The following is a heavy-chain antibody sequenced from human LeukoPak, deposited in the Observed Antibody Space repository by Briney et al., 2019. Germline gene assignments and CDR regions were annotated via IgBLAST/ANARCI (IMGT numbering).Heavy chain of an antibody. CDR2: IHYSGST. J-gene: IGHJ4*02. V-gene: IGHV4-39*01. D-gene: IGHD1-26*01. Sequence: PSETLSLTCTVSGGSISSSSYYWGWIRQPPGKGLAWIGSIHYSGSTYYNPSLKRRVTISVDTSKNQFSLKLSSVTAADTAVYYCARRNVVGGSYYFDYWGQGTLVTVSS. CDR1: GGSISSSSYY. CDR3: ARRNVVGGSYYFDY.